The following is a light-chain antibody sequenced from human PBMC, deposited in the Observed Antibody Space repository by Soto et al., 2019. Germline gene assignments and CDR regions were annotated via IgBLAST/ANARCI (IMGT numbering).Light chain of an antibody. CDR2: EVS. CDR3: SSYTSSSTPYV. J-gene: IGLJ1*01. Sequence: QSVLTQPDSVSGSPGQSITISCTGTSSDVGGYNYVSWYQQHPGKAPKLMIYEVSNRPLGVSNRFSGSKSGNTASLTISGLQAEDEADYYCSSYTSSSTPYVFGTGTKVTVL. CDR1: SSDVGGYNY. V-gene: IGLV2-14*01.